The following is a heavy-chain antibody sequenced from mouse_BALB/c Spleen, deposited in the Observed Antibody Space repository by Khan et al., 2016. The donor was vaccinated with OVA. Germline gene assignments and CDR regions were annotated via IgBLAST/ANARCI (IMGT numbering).Heavy chain of an antibody. J-gene: IGHJ3*01. CDR1: GFTFSSYS. D-gene: IGHD4-1*01. CDR3: AGHLTGSFAY. Sequence: EVELVESGGDLVKPGGSLKLSCAASGFTFSSYSMSWVRQTPDKRLEWVASISSGGDYTYYPDSVKGRFTISRDTAKNTLYLQMSELKSEDTAMYFCAGHLTGSFAYWGQGTLVTVSA. CDR2: ISSGGDYT. V-gene: IGHV5-6*01.